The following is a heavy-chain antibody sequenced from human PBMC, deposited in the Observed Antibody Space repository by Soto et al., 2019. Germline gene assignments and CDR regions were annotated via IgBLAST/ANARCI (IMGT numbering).Heavy chain of an antibody. CDR1: GFTFSEYY. V-gene: IGHV3-11*06. CDR2: ISGSSSYA. CDR3: ARDSSITPRPLDY. J-gene: IGHJ4*02. D-gene: IGHD6-6*01. Sequence: KPVGSLRLSCAASGFTFSEYYMSWIRQAPGEGLEWLSYISGSSSYAIYADSVEGRFTISRDNAKSSLYLEMNSLRAEDTAVYYCARDSSITPRPLDYWGQGTQVTVSS.